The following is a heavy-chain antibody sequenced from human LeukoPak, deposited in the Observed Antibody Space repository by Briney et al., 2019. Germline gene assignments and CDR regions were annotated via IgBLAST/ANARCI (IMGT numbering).Heavy chain of an antibody. CDR2: ISGGGGST. CDR3: AKAPVTTCSGAYCYPFDY. Sequence: SGGTLRLSCAASGFTFSSYGMSWVRQAPGKGLEWVSAISGGGGSTYYADSLKGRFTISRDSSKNTLYLQMNSLRAEDAAVYYCAKAPVTTCSGAYCYPFDYWGQGTLVTVSS. J-gene: IGHJ4*02. CDR1: GFTFSSYG. V-gene: IGHV3-23*01. D-gene: IGHD2-15*01.